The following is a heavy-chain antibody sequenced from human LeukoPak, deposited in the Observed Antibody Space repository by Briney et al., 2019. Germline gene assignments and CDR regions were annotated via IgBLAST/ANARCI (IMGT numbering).Heavy chain of an antibody. D-gene: IGHD3-3*01. CDR2: ISYDGSNK. Sequence: GGSLRLSCAASGFTFSSYAMHWVRQAPGKGLEWVAVISYDGSNKYYADSVKGRFTISRDNSKNTLYLQMNSLRAEDTAVYYCARHFTPLEWLSRYYYYFYYMDVWGKGTTVTVSS. V-gene: IGHV3-30-3*01. CDR3: ARHFTPLEWLSRYYYYFYYMDV. J-gene: IGHJ6*03. CDR1: GFTFSSYA.